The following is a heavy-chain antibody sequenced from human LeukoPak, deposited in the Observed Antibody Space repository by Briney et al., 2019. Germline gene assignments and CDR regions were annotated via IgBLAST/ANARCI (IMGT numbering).Heavy chain of an antibody. CDR3: AKGRGYCSSTSCYEAFDY. J-gene: IGHJ4*02. D-gene: IGHD2-2*01. V-gene: IGHV3-23*01. CDR1: GFTFSSYA. Sequence: GSLRLSCAASGFTFSSYAMSWVRQAPGKGLEWVSAISGSGGSTYYADSVKGRFTISRDNSKNTLYLQMNSLRAEDTAVYYCAKGRGYCSSTSCYEAFDYWGQGTLVTVSS. CDR2: ISGSGGST.